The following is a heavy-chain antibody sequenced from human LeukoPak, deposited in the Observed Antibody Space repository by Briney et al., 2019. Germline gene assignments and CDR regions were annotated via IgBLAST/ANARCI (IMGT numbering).Heavy chain of an antibody. CDR3: ARDLGVYYYDSSGYYGFDY. J-gene: IGHJ4*02. CDR1: GFTFSIYW. D-gene: IGHD3-22*01. Sequence: GGSLRLSCAASGFTFSIYWMHWVRQAPGKGLVWVSSINSDGSSTSYADSVKGRFTISRDNAKSTLYLQMNSLRAEDTAVYYCARDLGVYYYDSSGYYGFDYWGQGTLVTVSS. CDR2: INSDGSST. V-gene: IGHV3-74*01.